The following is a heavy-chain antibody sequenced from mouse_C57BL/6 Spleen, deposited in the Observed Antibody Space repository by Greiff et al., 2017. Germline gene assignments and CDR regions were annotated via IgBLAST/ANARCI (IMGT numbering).Heavy chain of an antibody. J-gene: IGHJ1*03. CDR2: ISDGGSYT. CDR1: GFTFSSYA. D-gene: IGHD2-1*01. V-gene: IGHV5-4*01. CDR3: ARDPYGNYWYFDV. Sequence: EVQRVESGGGLVKPGGSLKLSCAASGFTFSSYAMSWVRQTPEKRLEWVATISDGGSYTYYPDNVKGRFTISRDNAKNNLYLLMSHLKSEDTAMYYCARDPYGNYWYFDVWGTGTTVTVSS.